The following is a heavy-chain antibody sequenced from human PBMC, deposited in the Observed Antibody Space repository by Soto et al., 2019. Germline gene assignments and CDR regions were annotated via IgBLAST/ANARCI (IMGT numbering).Heavy chain of an antibody. D-gene: IGHD3-22*01. V-gene: IGHV4-31*02. CDR1: GGSISSGGYY. CDR3: ARVKYYDSKLNPSYFDY. J-gene: IGHJ4*02. Sequence: LSLTCTVSGGSISSGGYYWSWIRQHPGKGPEWIGYIYYSGSTYYNPSLKSRVTISVDTSKNQFSLKLSSVTAADTAVYYCARVKYYDSKLNPSYFDYWGQGTLVTVSS. CDR2: IYYSGST.